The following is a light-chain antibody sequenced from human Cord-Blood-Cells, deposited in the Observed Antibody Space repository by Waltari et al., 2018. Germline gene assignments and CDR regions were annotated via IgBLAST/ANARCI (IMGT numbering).Light chain of an antibody. CDR2: DVS. J-gene: IGLJ1*01. CDR1: SRDFGSYNL. Sequence: QSALTQPASVSGSPGQSITISCTGTSRDFGSYNLVSWYQQHPGKAPKLMIYDVSKRPSGVSNRFSGSKSGNTASLTISGLQAEDEADYYCCSYAGSSTFYVFGTGTKVTVL. V-gene: IGLV2-23*02. CDR3: CSYAGSSTFYV.